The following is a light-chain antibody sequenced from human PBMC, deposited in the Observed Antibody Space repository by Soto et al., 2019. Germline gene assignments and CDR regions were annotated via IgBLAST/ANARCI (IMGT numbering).Light chain of an antibody. CDR2: GAS. CDR1: QSVRSN. J-gene: IGKJ2*01. CDR3: QQYNISPPDT. V-gene: IGKV3-15*01. Sequence: EIVMTQSPATLSVSPGEGATLSCRASQSVRSNLAWYQQKPGQAPRLLIYGASTRVTGIPARFSGSGSGTEFTLTISSLQSEDLAVYYCQQYNISPPDTFGQGTKLEIK.